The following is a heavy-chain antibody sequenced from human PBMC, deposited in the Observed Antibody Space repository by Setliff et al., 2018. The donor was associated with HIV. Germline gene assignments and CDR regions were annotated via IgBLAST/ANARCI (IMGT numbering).Heavy chain of an antibody. J-gene: IGHJ4*02. V-gene: IGHV4-39*01. Sequence: LSLTCTVSGASISLIAYYWGWVRQPPGKGLEWIGSVYYTGSTFYNPSLKSLKGRVTISVDTSKNQFSLKLTSVTAADTAVYYCARQESMIPMVLTSPYDYWGQGTLVTVSS. CDR2: VYYTGST. D-gene: IGHD3-22*01. CDR1: GASISLIAYY. CDR3: ARQESMIPMVLTSPYDY.